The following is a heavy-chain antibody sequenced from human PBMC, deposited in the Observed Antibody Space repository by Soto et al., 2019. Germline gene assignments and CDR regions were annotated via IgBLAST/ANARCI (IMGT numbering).Heavy chain of an antibody. CDR3: ARAGSGSYYIFLTAKYGMDV. Sequence: ETLSLTCAVYGGSFSGYYWSWIRQPPGKGLEWIGEINHSGSTNYNPSLKSRVTISVDTSKNQFSLKLSSVTAADTAVYYCARAGSGSYYIFLTAKYGMDVWGQGTTVTVSS. J-gene: IGHJ6*02. V-gene: IGHV4-34*01. D-gene: IGHD3-10*01. CDR1: GGSFSGYY. CDR2: INHSGST.